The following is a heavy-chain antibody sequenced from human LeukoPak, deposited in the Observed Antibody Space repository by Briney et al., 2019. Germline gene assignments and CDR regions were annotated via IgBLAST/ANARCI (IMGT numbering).Heavy chain of an antibody. Sequence: PGGSLRLSCAASGFTFSSYSMNWVRQAPGKGLEWVSSISSSSSYIYYADSVKGRFTISRDNAKNSLYLQMNSLRAEDTAVYYCARGCSSTSCYSPAAFDIWGQGTTVTVSS. D-gene: IGHD2-2*02. CDR3: ARGCSSTSCYSPAAFDI. J-gene: IGHJ3*02. V-gene: IGHV3-21*01. CDR1: GFTFSSYS. CDR2: ISSSSSYI.